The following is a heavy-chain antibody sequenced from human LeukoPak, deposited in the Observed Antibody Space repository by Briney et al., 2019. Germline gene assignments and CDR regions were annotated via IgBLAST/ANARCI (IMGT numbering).Heavy chain of an antibody. D-gene: IGHD1-14*01. V-gene: IGHV4-59*01. J-gene: IGHJ4*02. CDR1: GGSINSYY. CDR3: ARDFSTGYYFDY. Sequence: SETLSLTCTVSGGSINSYYWNWIRQPPGKGLEWIGYIYYNGNTNYNPALKSRVTISVDTSKKQFSLKLSSVTAADTAVYYCARDFSTGYYFDYWGQGTLVTVSS. CDR2: IYYNGNT.